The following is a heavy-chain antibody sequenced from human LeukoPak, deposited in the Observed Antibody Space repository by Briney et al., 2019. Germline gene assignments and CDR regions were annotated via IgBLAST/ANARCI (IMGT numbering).Heavy chain of an antibody. CDR1: GFTFSSYW. Sequence: GGSLRLSCAASGFTFSSYWMHWVRQAPGKGLVWVSRIKSDGTTTDYADSVKGRFTISRDNAKNTLYLQMNSLRAEDPAVYYCARVLGVTTGYNAIDVWGQGTMVTVSS. CDR2: IKSDGTTT. D-gene: IGHD3-9*01. V-gene: IGHV3-74*01. CDR3: ARVLGVTTGYNAIDV. J-gene: IGHJ3*01.